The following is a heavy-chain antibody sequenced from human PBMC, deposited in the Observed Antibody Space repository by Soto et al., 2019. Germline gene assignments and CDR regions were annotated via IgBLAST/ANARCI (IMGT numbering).Heavy chain of an antibody. CDR2: IHYSGST. CDR3: ARAHYYYGMDV. V-gene: IGHV4-31*03. Sequence: QVQLQVSGPGLVKPSQTLSLTCSVSGVSISSDGYYWTWIRQHPGKGLEWIGYIHYSGSTNYNPSLKNRLIISVEMSENQFSLKLGSQTAADTAVYYCARAHYYYGMDVWGQGTTVTVSS. CDR1: GVSISSDGYY. J-gene: IGHJ6*02.